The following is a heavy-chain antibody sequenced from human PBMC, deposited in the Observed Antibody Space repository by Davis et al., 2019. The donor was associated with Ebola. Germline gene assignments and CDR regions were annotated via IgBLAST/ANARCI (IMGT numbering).Heavy chain of an antibody. CDR1: GFTFSSYS. CDR2: ISSSSSYI. J-gene: IGHJ4*02. V-gene: IGHV3-21*01. CDR3: ARGTYYYGSGSYSDFDY. Sequence: GESLKISCAASGFTFSSYSMNWVRQAPGKGLEWVSSISSSSSYIYYADSVKGRFTISRDNAKNSLYLQMNSLRAEDTAVYYCARGTYYYGSGSYSDFDYWGQGTLVTVSS. D-gene: IGHD3-10*01.